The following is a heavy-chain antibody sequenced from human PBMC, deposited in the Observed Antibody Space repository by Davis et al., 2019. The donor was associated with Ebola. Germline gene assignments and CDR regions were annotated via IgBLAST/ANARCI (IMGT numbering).Heavy chain of an antibody. CDR1: GFTVSSNY. J-gene: IGHJ6*02. CDR2: FDPEDGET. Sequence: GESLKISCAASGFTVSSNYMSWVRQAPGKGLEWMGGFDPEDGETIYAQKFQGRVTMTEDTSTDTAYMELSSLRSEETAVYYCATGYCSSTSCHYYYYGMDVWGQGTTVTVSS. CDR3: ATGYCSSTSCHYYYYGMDV. V-gene: IGHV1-24*01. D-gene: IGHD2-2*01.